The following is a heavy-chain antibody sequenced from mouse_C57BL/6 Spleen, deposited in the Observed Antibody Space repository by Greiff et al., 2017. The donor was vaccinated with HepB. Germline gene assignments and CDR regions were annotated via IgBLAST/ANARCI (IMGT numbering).Heavy chain of an antibody. CDR3: ARDREVIFDY. Sequence: EVKLQESGGGLVKPGGSLKLSCAASGFTFSSYAMSWVRQTPEKRLEWVATISDGGSYTYYPDNVKGRFTISRDNAKNNLYLQMSHLKSEDTAMYYCARDREVIFDYWGQGTTLTVSS. D-gene: IGHD1-1*01. CDR1: GFTFSSYA. CDR2: ISDGGSYT. V-gene: IGHV5-4*01. J-gene: IGHJ2*01.